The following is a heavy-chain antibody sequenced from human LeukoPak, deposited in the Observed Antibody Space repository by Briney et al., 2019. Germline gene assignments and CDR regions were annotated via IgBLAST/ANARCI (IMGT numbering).Heavy chain of an antibody. J-gene: IGHJ3*02. CDR2: IYPGDSDT. V-gene: IGHV5-51*01. CDR3: GRVDSYKAFDI. Sequence: GESLKISCKGSGYSFTSYWIGWVGQMPGKGLEWMGIIYPGDSDTRYSPSFQGQVTFSADKSVSTAYLQWSSLKASDTAMYYCGRVDSYKAFDIWGQGTMVTVSS. CDR1: GYSFTSYW. D-gene: IGHD5-18*01.